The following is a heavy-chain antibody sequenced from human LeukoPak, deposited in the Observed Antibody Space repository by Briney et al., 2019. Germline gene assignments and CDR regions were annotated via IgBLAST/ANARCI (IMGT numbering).Heavy chain of an antibody. CDR2: ISGSGGNT. CDR1: GFTFSSYA. J-gene: IGHJ4*02. Sequence: GGSLRLSCAASGFTFSSYAMSWVRQAPGKGLEWVSAISGSGGNTYYADSVKGRFTISRDNSKNTLYLQMNSLRAEDTAVYYCAKDREGGSSWYVRYYFDYWGQGTLVTVSS. D-gene: IGHD6-13*01. V-gene: IGHV3-23*01. CDR3: AKDREGGSSWYVRYYFDY.